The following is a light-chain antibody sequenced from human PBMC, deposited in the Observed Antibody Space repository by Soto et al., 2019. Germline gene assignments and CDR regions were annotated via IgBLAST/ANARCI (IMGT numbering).Light chain of an antibody. CDR2: KDS. CDR1: ALPKQY. V-gene: IGLV3-25*02. J-gene: IGLJ2*01. CDR3: QSADSSGSVV. Sequence: SYDLTQPPPVSVSPGQTARITCSGDALPKQYAYWYQQKPGQAPVLVIYKDSERPSGIPERFSGSSSGTTVTLTISGVQAEDESDYYCQSADSSGSVVFGGGTKVTVL.